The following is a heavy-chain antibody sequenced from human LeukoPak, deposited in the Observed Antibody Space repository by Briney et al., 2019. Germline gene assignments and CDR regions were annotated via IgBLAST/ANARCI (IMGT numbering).Heavy chain of an antibody. J-gene: IGHJ6*02. CDR1: GFTVSSNY. Sequence: GGSLRLSCAASGFTVSSNYMSWVRQAPGKGLEWVSVIYTGGSVYYADSVKGRFTISRDNSKNTLYLQMNSLRAEDTAVYYCAKDHHSFGDYGMDVWGQGTTVTVSS. V-gene: IGHV3-53*05. D-gene: IGHD3-16*01. CDR2: IYTGGSV. CDR3: AKDHHSFGDYGMDV.